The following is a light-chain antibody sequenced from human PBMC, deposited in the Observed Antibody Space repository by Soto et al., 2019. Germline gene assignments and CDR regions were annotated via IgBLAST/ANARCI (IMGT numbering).Light chain of an antibody. Sequence: EIELTQSPGTLSLSPGERATLSCRASQSVGSSYLAWYQQKPGQASRLLIHGASSRATGIADRFSGSGSGTDFTLTISRLEPEDFAVYYWQQYCSSAWTFGQGTKVEIK. CDR1: QSVGSSY. V-gene: IGKV3-20*01. J-gene: IGKJ1*01. CDR3: QQYCSSAWT. CDR2: GAS.